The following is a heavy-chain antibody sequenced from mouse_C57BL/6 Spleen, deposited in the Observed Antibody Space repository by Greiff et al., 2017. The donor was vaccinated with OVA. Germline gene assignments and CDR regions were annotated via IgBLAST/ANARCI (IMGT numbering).Heavy chain of an antibody. D-gene: IGHD2-5*01. CDR3: ARRVYSNYEDWYFDV. Sequence: QVQLQQPGAELVRPGTSVKLSCKASGYTFTSYWMHWVKQRPGQGLEWIGVIDPSDSYTNYNQKFKGKATLTVDTSSSTAYMQLSSLTSEDSAVYDCARRVYSNYEDWYFDVWGTGTTVTVSS. CDR2: IDPSDSYT. J-gene: IGHJ1*03. CDR1: GYTFTSYW. V-gene: IGHV1-59*01.